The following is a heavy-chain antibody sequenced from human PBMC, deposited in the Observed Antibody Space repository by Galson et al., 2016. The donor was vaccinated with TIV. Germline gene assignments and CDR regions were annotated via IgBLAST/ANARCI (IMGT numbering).Heavy chain of an antibody. CDR3: TKDSSVSVVVTAKGFDY. CDR2: LRYDGSNK. J-gene: IGHJ4*02. Sequence: SLRLSCAASGFTFSSYGMHWVRQAPGKGLEWVAFLRYDGSNKYYGDSVKGRFTISRDNSKNTLYLQMRSLRAEDTAVYYCTKDSSVSVVVTAKGFDYWGQGTLVTVSS. D-gene: IGHD2-21*02. CDR1: GFTFSSYG. V-gene: IGHV3-30*02.